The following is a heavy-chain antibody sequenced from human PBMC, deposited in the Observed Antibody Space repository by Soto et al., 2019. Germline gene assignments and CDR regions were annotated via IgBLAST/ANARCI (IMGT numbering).Heavy chain of an antibody. CDR3: ARDSYGMDV. CDR1: GFTFSSYG. V-gene: IGHV3-30*03. CDR2: ISYDGSNK. J-gene: IGHJ6*02. Sequence: QVQLVESGGGVVQPGRSLRLSFAASGFTFSSYGIHWVRQAPGKGLEWVAVISYDGSNKYYADSVEGRFTISRDNSKNTLYLQMNSLRAEDTAVYYCARDSYGMDVWGQGTTVTVSS.